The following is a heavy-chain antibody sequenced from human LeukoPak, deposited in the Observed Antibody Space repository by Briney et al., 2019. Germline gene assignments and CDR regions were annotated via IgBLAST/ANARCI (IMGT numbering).Heavy chain of an antibody. V-gene: IGHV3-30*02. CDR3: AKGRAGMVRGVCDY. CDR1: GFTFSSYG. CDR2: IRNDGSVR. D-gene: IGHD3-10*01. Sequence: GGSLRLSCAPSGFTFSSYGMHWVRQAPGKGLEWVAFIRNDGSVRYYADSLRGRFTISRDNSKNTLYLQMSSLRVDDTAVYYCAKGRAGMVRGVCDYWGQGTLVTVSS. J-gene: IGHJ4*02.